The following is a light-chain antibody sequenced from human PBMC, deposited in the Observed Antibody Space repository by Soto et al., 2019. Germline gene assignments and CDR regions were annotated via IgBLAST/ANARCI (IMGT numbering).Light chain of an antibody. Sequence: DIQMTQSPSSLSASVGDRVTITCRASQSIKMYLNWYQQKPGKAPNLLIYGASTLQTGVPSRFSGSGSGTEFTLTINRLQPEDFATYYCQQSYTTPRITFGQGTRLEIK. CDR2: GAS. V-gene: IGKV1-39*01. J-gene: IGKJ5*01. CDR3: QQSYTTPRIT. CDR1: QSIKMY.